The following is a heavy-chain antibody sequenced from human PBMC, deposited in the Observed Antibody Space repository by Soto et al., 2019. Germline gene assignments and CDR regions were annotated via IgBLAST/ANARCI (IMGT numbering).Heavy chain of an antibody. CDR2: IWYDGSNK. D-gene: IGHD6-6*01. J-gene: IGHJ4*02. CDR3: ARDIAARPGDY. V-gene: IGHV3-33*01. Sequence: QVQLVESGGGVVQPGRSLRLSCAASGCTLSSYGMHWVRQAPGKGLEWVAVIWYDGSNKYYADSVKGRFTISRDNSKNTLYLQMNSLRAEDTAVYYCARDIAARPGDYWGQGTLVTVSS. CDR1: GCTLSSYG.